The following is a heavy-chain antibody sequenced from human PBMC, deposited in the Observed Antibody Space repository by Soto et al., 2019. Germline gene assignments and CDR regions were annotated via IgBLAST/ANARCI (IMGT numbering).Heavy chain of an antibody. CDR1: GFSFSTYA. V-gene: IGHV3-23*01. Sequence: EVQLLESGGGLVQPGGSLRLSCEASGFSFSTYAMSWVRQAPGKGLEWVSGISSSGGNTYYSDSVKGRFTIPRDNSRDTLFLQMNRLSAEDTALYFSAKDLRTGAAPTYFDFWGQGNLVTVSS. CDR3: AKDLRTGAAPTYFDF. D-gene: IGHD3-16*01. CDR2: ISSSGGNT. J-gene: IGHJ4*02.